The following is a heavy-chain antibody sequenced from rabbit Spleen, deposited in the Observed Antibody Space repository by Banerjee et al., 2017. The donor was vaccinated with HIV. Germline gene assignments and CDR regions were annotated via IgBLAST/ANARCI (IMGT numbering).Heavy chain of an antibody. Sequence: QSLEESGGALVTPGASLTLTCTASGVSFSFNSYMCWVRQAPGKGLEWIACIDIASSGFSYFASWAKGRFTISKTSSTTVTLQMTSLTDADTATYFCARDSGSSFSSYGMDLWGQGTLVTVS. CDR2: IDIASSGFS. J-gene: IGHJ6*01. CDR3: ARDSGSSFSSYGMDL. CDR1: GVSFSFNSY. V-gene: IGHV1S40*01. D-gene: IGHD8-1*01.